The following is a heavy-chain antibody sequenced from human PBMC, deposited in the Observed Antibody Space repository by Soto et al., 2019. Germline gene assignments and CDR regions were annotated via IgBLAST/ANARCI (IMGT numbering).Heavy chain of an antibody. J-gene: IGHJ4*02. Sequence: QVQLVQSGAEVKKPGASVKLSCKASGYTFTSYAMHWVRQAPGQRLEWMGWINAGNGNTKYSQKFQGRVTITRDTSASTAYMELSSLRSEDTAVYYCALLGNSIAAADYWGQGTLVTVSS. CDR1: GYTFTSYA. V-gene: IGHV1-3*01. CDR2: INAGNGNT. CDR3: ALLGNSIAAADY. D-gene: IGHD6-13*01.